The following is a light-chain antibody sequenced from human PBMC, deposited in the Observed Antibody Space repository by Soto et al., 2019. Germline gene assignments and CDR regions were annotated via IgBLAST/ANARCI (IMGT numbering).Light chain of an antibody. CDR3: QQYNNWPPL. CDR2: GAS. V-gene: IGKV3-15*01. Sequence: EIVMTQSPATLSVSRGERATLSCRASQSVSSNLAWYQQKPGQAPRLLIYGASTRATGIPARFSGSGSGTEFTLTISSLQSEDFAVYYCQQYNNWPPLFGQGTRLEIK. J-gene: IGKJ5*01. CDR1: QSVSSN.